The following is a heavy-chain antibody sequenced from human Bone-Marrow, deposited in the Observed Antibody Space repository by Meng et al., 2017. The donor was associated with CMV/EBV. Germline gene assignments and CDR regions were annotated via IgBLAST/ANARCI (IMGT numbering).Heavy chain of an antibody. D-gene: IGHD2-2*01. V-gene: IGHV3-9*01. Sequence: GGSLRLSCAASGFTFDDYAMHWVRQAPGKGLEWVSGISWNSGSIGYADSVKGRFTISRDNSKNTLYLQMSSLRAEDTAVYSCAKVGFQLLSFDYWGQGTLVTVSS. CDR1: GFTFDDYA. J-gene: IGHJ4*02. CDR2: ISWNSGSI. CDR3: AKVGFQLLSFDY.